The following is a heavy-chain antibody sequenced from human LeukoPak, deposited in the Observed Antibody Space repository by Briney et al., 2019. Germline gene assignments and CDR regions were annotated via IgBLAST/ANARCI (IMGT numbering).Heavy chain of an antibody. J-gene: IGHJ4*02. CDR3: ARDDWMPSEYDSSGYSLLYFDY. CDR1: GFTFSSYS. Sequence: PGGSLRLSCAASGFTFSSYSMNWVRQAPGKGLEWVSSISSSSSYIYYADSVKGRFTISRDNAKNSLYLQMNSLRAEDTAVYYCARDDWMPSEYDSSGYSLLYFDYWGQGTLVTVSS. V-gene: IGHV3-21*01. D-gene: IGHD3-22*01. CDR2: ISSSSSYI.